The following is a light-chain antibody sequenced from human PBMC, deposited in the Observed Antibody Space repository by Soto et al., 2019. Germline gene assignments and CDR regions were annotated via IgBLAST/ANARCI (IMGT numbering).Light chain of an antibody. Sequence: QSALTQPASVSGSPGQSITISCTGTSSDVGGYNYVSWYQQHPGKAPKLMIYDVSNRPSGVSNRFSGSKSGNTASLTISGVQAGDEADYYCSSYTSSSTLFGGGTKLTVL. V-gene: IGLV2-14*01. CDR1: SSDVGGYNY. CDR2: DVS. J-gene: IGLJ2*01. CDR3: SSYTSSSTL.